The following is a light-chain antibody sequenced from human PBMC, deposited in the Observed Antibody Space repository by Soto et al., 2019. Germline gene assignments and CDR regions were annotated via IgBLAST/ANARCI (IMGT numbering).Light chain of an antibody. Sequence: NFMLTQPHSVSASPGKTVTISCTRTSGSIDSTYVQWYQQRPGSSPTTVIYEDNQRPSGVPDRFSGSIDSSSNSASLTISGLKTEDESDYYCQSYGSSSVVFGGGTKLTVL. CDR2: EDN. J-gene: IGLJ2*01. V-gene: IGLV6-57*01. CDR1: SGSIDSTY. CDR3: QSYGSSSVV.